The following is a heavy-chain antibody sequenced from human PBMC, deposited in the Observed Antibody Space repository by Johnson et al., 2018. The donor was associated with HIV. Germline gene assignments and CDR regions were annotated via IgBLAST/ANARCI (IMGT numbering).Heavy chain of an antibody. J-gene: IGHJ3*02. CDR1: GFTFSSYG. CDR3: AKVRGEFWSGYYGGLNDAFDI. Sequence: VQLVESGGGVVQPGRSLRLSCAASGFTFSSYGMHWVRQAPGKGLEWVAVISYDGSNKYYADSVKGRFTISRDNSKNTLYLQMNSLRAEDTAVYYCAKVRGEFWSGYYGGLNDAFDIWGQGTMVTVSS. D-gene: IGHD3-3*01. CDR2: ISYDGSNK. V-gene: IGHV3-30*18.